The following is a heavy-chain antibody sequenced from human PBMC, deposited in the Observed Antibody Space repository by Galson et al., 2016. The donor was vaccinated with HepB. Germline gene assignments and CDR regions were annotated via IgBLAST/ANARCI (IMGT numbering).Heavy chain of an antibody. CDR1: GYKFISYW. D-gene: IGHD3-3*01. Sequence: QSGAEVKEPGESLKISCKGSGYKFISYWIGWVRQMPGKGLEWMGIIYPGDSDTRYSPSFQGQVTISTDKSISTAYPQWSSLKASDTAIYYCASGGPTITIFGVEHDAFEIWGQGTMVTVSS. CDR2: IYPGDSDT. CDR3: ASGGPTITIFGVEHDAFEI. J-gene: IGHJ3*02. V-gene: IGHV5-51*01.